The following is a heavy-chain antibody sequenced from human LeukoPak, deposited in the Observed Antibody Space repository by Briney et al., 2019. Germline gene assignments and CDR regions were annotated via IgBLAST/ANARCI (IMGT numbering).Heavy chain of an antibody. CDR3: ARGARAYYDFWSGYYYDYYMDV. CDR1: GGSLSGYY. CDR2: INHSGST. J-gene: IGHJ6*03. V-gene: IGHV4-34*01. D-gene: IGHD3-3*01. Sequence: PSETLSLTCAVYGGSLSGYYWSWIRQPPGKGLEWIGEINHSGSTNYNPSLTSRVTISVDTSKNQFSLKLSSVTAADTAVYYCARGARAYYDFWSGYYYDYYMDVWGKGTTVTVSS.